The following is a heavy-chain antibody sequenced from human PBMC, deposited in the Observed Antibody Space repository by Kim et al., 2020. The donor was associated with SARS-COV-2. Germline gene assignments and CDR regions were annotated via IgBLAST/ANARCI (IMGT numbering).Heavy chain of an antibody. V-gene: IGHV4-39*01. CDR1: GGSLSSSSYY. CDR3: ARPQSYSSGWNVAFYY. Sequence: SETLSLTCTVSGGSLSSSSYYWGWIRQPPGKGLEWIGTAYYIGNTYYNPSLKSRVTISVDTSKNKFSLKLGSVTAADTAVDYCARPQSYSSGWNVAFYY. CDR2: AYYIGNT. D-gene: IGHD6-19*01. J-gene: IGHJ6*01.